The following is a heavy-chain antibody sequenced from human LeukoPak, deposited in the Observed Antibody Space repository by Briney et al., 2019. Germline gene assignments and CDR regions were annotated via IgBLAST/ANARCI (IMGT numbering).Heavy chain of an antibody. V-gene: IGHV3-23*01. CDR2: ISGSGGST. CDR3: AKGAYYDSSGPSN. J-gene: IGHJ4*02. CDR1: GFTFSSSA. Sequence: PGGSLRLSCAASGFTFSSSAMSWVRQAPGKGLEWVSAISGSGGSTYYADSVKGRFTISRDNSKNTLYLQMNSLRAGDTAVYYCAKGAYYDSSGPSNWGQGTLVTVSS. D-gene: IGHD3-22*01.